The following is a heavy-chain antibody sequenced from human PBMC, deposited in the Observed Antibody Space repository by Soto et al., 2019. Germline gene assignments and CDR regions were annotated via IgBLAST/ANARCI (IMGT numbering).Heavy chain of an antibody. CDR2: ISSNGDGT. V-gene: IGHV3-64*01. CDR3: ATGHCSGGSCYPGLTTDP. J-gene: IGHJ5*02. Sequence: GGSLGLSCAASGFSLSSYGMHWVRQAPGKGLEYVSAISSNGDGTYYANSVKGRFTISRDNSKNTLYLQMGSLRAEDMAVYYCATGHCSGGSCYPGLTTDPWGQGTLVTVSS. D-gene: IGHD2-15*01. CDR1: GFSLSSYG.